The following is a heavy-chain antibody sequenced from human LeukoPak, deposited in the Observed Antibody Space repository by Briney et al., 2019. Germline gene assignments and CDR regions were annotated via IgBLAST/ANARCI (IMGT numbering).Heavy chain of an antibody. CDR2: INHSGST. D-gene: IGHD6-13*01. Sequence: SETLSLTCAVFGGSFSGYYWSWIRQPPGKGLEWIGEINHSGSTNYNPSLKSRVTISVDTSKNQFSLKLSSVTAADTAVYYCARPYPRYKAKRQPRGGYFDYWGQGTLVTVSS. CDR3: ARPYPRYKAKRQPRGGYFDY. CDR1: GGSFSGYY. J-gene: IGHJ4*02. V-gene: IGHV4-34*01.